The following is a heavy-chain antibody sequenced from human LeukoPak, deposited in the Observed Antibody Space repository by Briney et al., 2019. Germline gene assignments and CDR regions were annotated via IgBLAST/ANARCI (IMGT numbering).Heavy chain of an antibody. J-gene: IGHJ4*02. CDR2: IYYSGST. CDR1: GGSSSSYY. Sequence: SETLSLTCTVSGGSSSSYYWSWIRQPPGKGLEWIGYIYYSGSTNYNPSLKSRVTISVDTSKNQFSLKLSSVTAADTAVYYCARDRMTTGDFDYWGQGTLVTVSS. D-gene: IGHD4-17*01. CDR3: ARDRMTTGDFDY. V-gene: IGHV4-59*12.